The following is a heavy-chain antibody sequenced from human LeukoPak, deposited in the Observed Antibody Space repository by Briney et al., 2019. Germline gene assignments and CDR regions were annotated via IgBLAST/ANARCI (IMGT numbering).Heavy chain of an antibody. D-gene: IGHD3-3*01. CDR3: AKLADVLRFLEWTSYYFDY. Sequence: GGSLRLSCAASGFTFSSYSMNWVRQAPGKGLEWVSSISSSSSYIYYADSVKGRFTISRDNSKNTLYLQMNSLRAEDTAVYYCAKLADVLRFLEWTSYYFDYWGQGTLVTVSS. J-gene: IGHJ4*02. CDR1: GFTFSSYS. V-gene: IGHV3-21*04. CDR2: ISSSSSYI.